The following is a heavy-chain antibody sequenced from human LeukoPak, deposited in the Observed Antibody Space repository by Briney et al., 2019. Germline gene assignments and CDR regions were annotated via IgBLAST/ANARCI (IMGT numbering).Heavy chain of an antibody. V-gene: IGHV4-38-2*02. D-gene: IGHD2-15*01. CDR1: GYSISSGYY. J-gene: IGHJ4*02. CDR3: AKGLGGSNSAIDF. CDR2: ICRSGSA. Sequence: PSETLSLTCTVSGYSISSGYYWGWLRPPPGEGLGGIGIICRSGSAHYNPSLKSRFTISVDTSKNPFSLRLSSMTATDTAVYYCAKGLGGSNSAIDFWGQGTLVTVSS.